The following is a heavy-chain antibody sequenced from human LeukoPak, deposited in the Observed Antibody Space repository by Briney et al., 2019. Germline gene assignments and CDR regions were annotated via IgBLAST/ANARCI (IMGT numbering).Heavy chain of an antibody. J-gene: IGHJ3*02. V-gene: IGHV4-61*01. CDR2: ISYSANT. Sequence: PSETLSLTCTVSGDSVRSDSYYWSWIRQPPGKGLEWIGYISYSANTNYNASLKSRVTISLDTSKNQFSLKVSTVTAADTAVYYCERHGARMTEKAAFDIWGQGTMITVSS. CDR3: ERHGARMTEKAAFDI. D-gene: IGHD1-14*01. CDR1: GDSVRSDSYY.